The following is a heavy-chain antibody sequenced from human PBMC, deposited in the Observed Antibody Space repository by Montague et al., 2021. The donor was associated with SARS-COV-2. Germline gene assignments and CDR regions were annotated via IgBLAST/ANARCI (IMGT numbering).Heavy chain of an antibody. CDR3: ARRGRKLLPVATTIGGFDI. CDR2: IYDSGSS. V-gene: IGHV4-59*05. D-gene: IGHD5-12*01. Sequence: SETLSLTCTVSGGSISSYYWSWIRQPPGKGLEWIGSIYDSGSSYYNPSLKSRVTISVDTSKNHFSLKLNSVTAADTAVYYCARRGRKLLPVATTIGGFDIWSQGTMVTVSS. J-gene: IGHJ3*02. CDR1: GGSISSYY.